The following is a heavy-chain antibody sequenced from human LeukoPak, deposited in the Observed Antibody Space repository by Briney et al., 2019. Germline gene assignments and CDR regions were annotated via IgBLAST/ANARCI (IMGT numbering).Heavy chain of an antibody. CDR1: GFTVSSNY. CDR2: KKQDGSEK. V-gene: IGHV3-7*01. Sequence: GGSLRLSCAASGFTVSSNYMSWVRQAPGKGLEWVANKKQDGSEKYYVDSVKGRFTISRDNAKNSLYLQMNSLRVEDTAVYYCARSPDYWGQGTLVTVSS. CDR3: ARSPDY. J-gene: IGHJ4*02.